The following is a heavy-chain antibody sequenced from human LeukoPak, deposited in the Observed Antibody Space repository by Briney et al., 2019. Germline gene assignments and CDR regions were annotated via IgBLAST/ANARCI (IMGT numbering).Heavy chain of an antibody. CDR1: GGSISSSSSY. CDR3: ARHDCTTTTCLYFYGMDV. Sequence: SETLSLTCTVSGGSISSSSSYWGWIRQPPGKGPEWIGSLYYSGSTYYNPSLKSRVTISVDTSKNQFSLKLSSVTATDTAVYYCARHDCTTTTCLYFYGMDVWGQGTTVTVSS. V-gene: IGHV4-39*01. CDR2: LYYSGST. D-gene: IGHD2-2*01. J-gene: IGHJ6*02.